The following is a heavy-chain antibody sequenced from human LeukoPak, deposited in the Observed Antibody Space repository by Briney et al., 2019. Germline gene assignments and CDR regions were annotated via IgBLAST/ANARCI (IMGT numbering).Heavy chain of an antibody. Sequence: GASVKVSCKASGYTFTGYYMHWVRQAPGQGLKWMGWINPNSGGTNYAQKFQGRVTMTRDTSISTAYMELSRLRSDDTAVYYCARAYYDSSGYWTYYFDYWGQGTLVTVSS. CDR1: GYTFTGYY. CDR3: ARAYYDSSGYWTYYFDY. CDR2: INPNSGGT. V-gene: IGHV1-2*02. D-gene: IGHD3-22*01. J-gene: IGHJ4*02.